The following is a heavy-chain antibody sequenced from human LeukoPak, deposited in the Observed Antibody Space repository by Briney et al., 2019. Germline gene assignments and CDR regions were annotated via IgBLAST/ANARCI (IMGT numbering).Heavy chain of an antibody. J-gene: IGHJ4*02. CDR3: AGEESSAWSH. CDR1: GFPFSKHW. CDR2: INQTGSEK. V-gene: IGHV3-7*01. Sequence: PGGSLRLSCAASGFPFSKHWLSWVSQAPGKGLEWVANINQTGSEKYYVEYVKGRFTISRDNAKQSLFLQMNTVRADETAVYYCAGEESSAWSHWGQGTLVTVSS. D-gene: IGHD6-19*01.